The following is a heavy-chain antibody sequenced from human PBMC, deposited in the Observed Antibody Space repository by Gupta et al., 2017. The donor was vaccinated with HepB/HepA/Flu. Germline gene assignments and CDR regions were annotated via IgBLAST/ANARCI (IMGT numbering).Heavy chain of an antibody. Sequence: QVQLVQSGAEVKKPGASVKVSCKASGYTFTDYFMHWVRQAPGQGLEWMGRINPHSGGTNLAQKFQGRVTVTRDTSINTAYMYLSRLRSDDTSVYYCAVVVSAFEGFDYWGQGTLVTVSS. D-gene: IGHD2-21*01. J-gene: IGHJ4*02. CDR3: AVVVSAFEGFDY. CDR1: GYTFTDYF. V-gene: IGHV1-2*02. CDR2: INPHSGGT.